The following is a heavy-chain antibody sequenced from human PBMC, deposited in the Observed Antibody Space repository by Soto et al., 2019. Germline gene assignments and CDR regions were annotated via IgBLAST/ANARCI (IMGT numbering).Heavy chain of an antibody. D-gene: IGHD3-16*01. J-gene: IGHJ6*02. CDR1: GYTFSDFD. Sequence: DLEQSGAEVKRPGASVTVSCKASGYTFSDFDINWLRQAAGQGPEWMGWMNAKSGDTFSAQRFQGKFSMTWDTSLNTAYMEVGSLTSDDAAIYYCARGNPFNYAGFDVWGQGTTVAVSS. CDR2: MNAKSGDT. V-gene: IGHV1-8*01. CDR3: ARGNPFNYAGFDV.